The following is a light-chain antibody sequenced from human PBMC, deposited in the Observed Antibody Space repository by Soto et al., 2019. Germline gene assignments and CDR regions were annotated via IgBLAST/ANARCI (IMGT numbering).Light chain of an antibody. CDR1: QSISRY. V-gene: IGKV1-39*01. CDR3: QQSSTTPRT. Sequence: DIQMTQSPSSLSASVGDRVTITCRASQSISRYLNWYQQKPGKAPKLLIYAASSLQSGVPSRFGGSGSGTDFTLTIASLQPEDFATYYCQQSSTTPRTFGPGTKVDIK. CDR2: AAS. J-gene: IGKJ3*01.